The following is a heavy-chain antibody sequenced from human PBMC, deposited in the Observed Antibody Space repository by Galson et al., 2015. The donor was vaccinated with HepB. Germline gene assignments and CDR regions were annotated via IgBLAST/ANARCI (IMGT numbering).Heavy chain of an antibody. CDR1: GYTFTTYA. D-gene: IGHD3-10*01. Sequence: SVKVSCKASGYTFTTYAMHWVRQAPGQSLEWMGWINGGNGNTRYSQKFQGRVTITRDTSASTAYMYLSSLTSEDTAVYYCARDPAPHYYASGSYWFDPWGQGTLVTVSS. V-gene: IGHV1-3*01. J-gene: IGHJ5*02. CDR3: ARDPAPHYYASGSYWFDP. CDR2: INGGNGNT.